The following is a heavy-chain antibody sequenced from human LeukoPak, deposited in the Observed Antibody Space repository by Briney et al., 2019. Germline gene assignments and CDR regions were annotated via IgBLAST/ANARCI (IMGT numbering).Heavy chain of an antibody. D-gene: IGHD3-22*01. J-gene: IGHJ4*02. Sequence: SETLSLTCSVSGGSIGSSSYYWVWIRQPPGKGLEWIGSIYYSGNTYYNPSLKSLVSISLDTSKNQFSLKLSSVTAADTAVYYCARRYYYDSSGRDPFDCWGQGTVVTVSS. V-gene: IGHV4-39*01. CDR3: ARRYYYDSSGRDPFDC. CDR1: GGSIGSSSYY. CDR2: IYYSGNT.